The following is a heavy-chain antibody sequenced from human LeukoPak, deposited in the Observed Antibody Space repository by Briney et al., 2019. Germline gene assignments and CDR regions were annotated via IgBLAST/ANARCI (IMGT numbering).Heavy chain of an antibody. J-gene: IGHJ5*02. D-gene: IGHD4/OR15-4a*01. CDR1: GGSITSDY. CDR2: IFTSGSA. CDR3: SRGGANDL. V-gene: IGHV4-4*07. Sequence: SETLSLTCTVVGGSITSDYWSWIRQPAGKGLEWMGRIFTSGSAAYNPSLKSRVTMSLDTSKNQFFLKRSSVTAADTAAYFCSRGGANDLWGQGTLVTVSS.